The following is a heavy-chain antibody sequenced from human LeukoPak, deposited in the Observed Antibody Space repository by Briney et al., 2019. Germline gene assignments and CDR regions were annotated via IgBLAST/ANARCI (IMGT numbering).Heavy chain of an antibody. V-gene: IGHV4-30-2*01. Sequence: PSETLSLTCTVSGGSISSGGYYWSWIRQPPGKGLEWIGYIYHSGSTYYNPSLKSRVTISVDRSKNQFSLKLSSVTAADTAVYYCARDRYDWNYRGGRFDPWGQGTLVTVSS. CDR3: ARDRYDWNYRGGRFDP. CDR1: GGSISSGGYY. D-gene: IGHD1-7*01. J-gene: IGHJ5*02. CDR2: IYHSGST.